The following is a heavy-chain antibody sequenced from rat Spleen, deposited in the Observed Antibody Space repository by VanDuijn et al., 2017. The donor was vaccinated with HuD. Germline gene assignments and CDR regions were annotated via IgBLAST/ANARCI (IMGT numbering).Heavy chain of an antibody. CDR2: MWSGGTT. J-gene: IGHJ3*01. V-gene: IGHV2-15*01. D-gene: IGHD1-9*01. CDR3: ARSAYGYNLNWFAY. Sequence: QVQLKESGPGLVQPSQTLSLTCTVSGFSLSSYSVNWVRQPPGKGLEWIGAMWSGGTTDYNSALKSRLSISRDTSKSQVLLTMNNLQTEYTAMYFCARSAYGYNLNWFAYWGQGTLVTVSS. CDR1: GFSLSSYS.